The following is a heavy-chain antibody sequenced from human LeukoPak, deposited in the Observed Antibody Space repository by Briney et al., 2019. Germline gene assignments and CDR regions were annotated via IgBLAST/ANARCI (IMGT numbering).Heavy chain of an antibody. J-gene: IGHJ4*02. Sequence: SQTLSLTCAVSGGSISSGDYSWSWIRQPPGKGLEWIGYIYHSGSTYYNPSLKRRVTMSVDRSKNQFSLKLSSVTAADTAVYYCATTRSYYYDSSGYHPGAVDYWGQGTLVTVSS. CDR3: ATTRSYYYDSSGYHPGAVDY. V-gene: IGHV4-30-2*01. D-gene: IGHD3-22*01. CDR1: GGSISSGDYS. CDR2: IYHSGST.